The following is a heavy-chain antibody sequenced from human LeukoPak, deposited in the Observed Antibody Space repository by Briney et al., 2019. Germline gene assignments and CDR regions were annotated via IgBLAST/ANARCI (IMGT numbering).Heavy chain of an antibody. Sequence: GGSLRLSCAASGFTFSSYSMNWVRQAPGKGLEWVSYISSSSSTIYYADSVKGRFTISRDNAKNSLYLQMNSLRAEDTAVYYCARGGIAVVPDYWGQGTLVTVSS. V-gene: IGHV3-48*04. CDR2: ISSSSSTI. J-gene: IGHJ4*02. CDR1: GFTFSSYS. CDR3: ARGGIAVVPDY. D-gene: IGHD6-19*01.